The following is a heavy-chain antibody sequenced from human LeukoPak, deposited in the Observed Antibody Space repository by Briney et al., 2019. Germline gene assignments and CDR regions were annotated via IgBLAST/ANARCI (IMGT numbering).Heavy chain of an antibody. CDR1: GFTFRSYS. J-gene: IGHJ4*02. Sequence: PGGSLRLSCAASGFTFRSYSMNWVRQAPGKGLEWVSSISTSRSYIYYADSVKGRFTISRDNAKNSLYLQMNSLRAEDTAVYYCARATNSGDWGQGTLVTVSS. D-gene: IGHD7-27*01. CDR2: ISTSRSYI. V-gene: IGHV3-21*01. CDR3: ARATNSGD.